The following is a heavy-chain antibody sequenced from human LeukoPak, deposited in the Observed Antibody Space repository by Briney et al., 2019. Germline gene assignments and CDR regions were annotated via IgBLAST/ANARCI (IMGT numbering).Heavy chain of an antibody. V-gene: IGHV3-21*01. CDR3: ATSNYYDRDY. Sequence: PGGSLRLSCAGSGFTFNTYNMNWVRQAPGKGLEWVSSISSSSSYIYYADSVKGRFTISRDNAKNSLYLQMNSLRAEDTAVYYCATSNYYDRDYWGQGTLVTVSS. CDR2: ISSSSSYI. D-gene: IGHD3-22*01. CDR1: GFTFNTYN. J-gene: IGHJ4*02.